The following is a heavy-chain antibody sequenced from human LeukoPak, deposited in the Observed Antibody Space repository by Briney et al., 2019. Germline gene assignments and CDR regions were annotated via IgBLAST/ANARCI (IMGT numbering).Heavy chain of an antibody. D-gene: IGHD6-19*01. CDR1: GFTFSSHG. CDR2: VSYDGSNK. V-gene: IGHV3-30*18. CDR3: AKSRSGWHFDY. Sequence: PGGSLRLSCAASGFTFSSHGMHWVRQAPGKGLEWVAVVSYDGSNKYYADSVKGRFTISRDNSNNTLYVQMNSLRAEDTAMYYCAKSRSGWHFDYWGQGILVTVSS. J-gene: IGHJ4*02.